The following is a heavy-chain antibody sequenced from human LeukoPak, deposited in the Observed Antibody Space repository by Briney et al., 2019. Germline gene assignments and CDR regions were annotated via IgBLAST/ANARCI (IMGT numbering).Heavy chain of an antibody. CDR2: IYPNSGGR. Sequence: GASVKVSCRSSGYTFSGYFMHWVRQPPGQVLDLMGWIYPNSGGRNSAQKFQGRVTMTRDTSISTADMELSSLTSDDTAVYYCARGGRDSGDYIWGIGIDYWGQGTLVTVSS. CDR3: ARGGRDSGDYIWGIGIDY. J-gene: IGHJ4*02. CDR1: GYTFSGYF. V-gene: IGHV1-2*02. D-gene: IGHD4-17*01.